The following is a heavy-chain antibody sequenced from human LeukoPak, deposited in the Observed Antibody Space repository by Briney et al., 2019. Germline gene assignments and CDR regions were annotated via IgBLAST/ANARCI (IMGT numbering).Heavy chain of an antibody. J-gene: IGHJ4*02. V-gene: IGHV4-59*01. CDR3: AGVGPGSSWSSDY. D-gene: IGHD6-13*01. CDR2: IYYSGST. Sequence: PSETLSLTCTVSGGSISSYYWSWIRQPAGKGLEWIGYIYYSGSTNYNPSLKSRVTISVDTSKNQFSLKLSSVTAADTAVYYCAGVGPGSSWSSDYWGQGTLVTVSS. CDR1: GGSISSYY.